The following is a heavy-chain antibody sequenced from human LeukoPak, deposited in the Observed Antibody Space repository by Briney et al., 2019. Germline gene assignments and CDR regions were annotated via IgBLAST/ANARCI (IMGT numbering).Heavy chain of an antibody. D-gene: IGHD3-22*01. CDR1: GYTLTELS. V-gene: IGHV1-24*01. Sequence: ASVKVSCKVSGYTLTELSMHWVRQAPGKGLEWMGGFDPEDGETIYAQKFQGRVTMTRDTSTSTVYMELSSLRSEDTAVYYCARVDSSGYYYFDYWGQGTLVTVSS. CDR2: FDPEDGET. J-gene: IGHJ4*02. CDR3: ARVDSSGYYYFDY.